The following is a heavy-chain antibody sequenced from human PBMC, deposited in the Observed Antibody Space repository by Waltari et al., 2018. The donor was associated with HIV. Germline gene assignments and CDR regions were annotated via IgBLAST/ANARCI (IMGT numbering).Heavy chain of an antibody. CDR1: GGSISSYY. J-gene: IGHJ4*02. D-gene: IGHD3-10*01. V-gene: IGHV4-59*01. Sequence: QVQLQESGPGLVKPSETLSLTCTVSGGSISSYYWIWIRQTPGKGLAWIGYIYYSGSTNNNPSLKSRVSISVDTPKNQFSLKLSSVTAADTAVYYCARDNIPYYASGSYSYGFDYWGQGTLVTVSS. CDR3: ARDNIPYYASGSYSYGFDY. CDR2: IYYSGST.